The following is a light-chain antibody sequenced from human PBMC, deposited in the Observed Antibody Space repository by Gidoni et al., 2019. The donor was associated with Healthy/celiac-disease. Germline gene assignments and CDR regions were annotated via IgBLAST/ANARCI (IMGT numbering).Light chain of an antibody. CDR2: AAS. CDR1: QGISNY. CDR3: QKYNSAPLT. J-gene: IGKJ4*01. Sequence: DLQMTQSPSSLSASVGDRVTITCRASQGISNYLAWYQQKPGKVPKLLIYAASTLQSGVPSRFRGSGSGTEFTLTISSLQPEDVATYYCQKYNSAPLTFXGXTKVEIK. V-gene: IGKV1-27*01.